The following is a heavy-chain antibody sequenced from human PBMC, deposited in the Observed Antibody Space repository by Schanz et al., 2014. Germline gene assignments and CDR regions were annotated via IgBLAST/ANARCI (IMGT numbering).Heavy chain of an antibody. CDR1: GFTVSSNY. J-gene: IGHJ6*02. D-gene: IGHD2-2*01. Sequence: EVQLVESGGGLVQPGGSLRLSCAASGFTVSSNYMSWVRQAPGKGLEWVSVIYSGGNTYYADSVKGRFTVSRDNSKNTLYLQMNSLRAGDTAVYYGARSPRDIVVVPAARYPLYYYYGMDVWGQGTTVTVSS. CDR3: ARSPRDIVVVPAARYPLYYYYGMDV. CDR2: IYSGGNT. V-gene: IGHV3-66*01.